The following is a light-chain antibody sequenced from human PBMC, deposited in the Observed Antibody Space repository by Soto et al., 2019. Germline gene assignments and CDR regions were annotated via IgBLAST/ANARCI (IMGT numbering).Light chain of an antibody. CDR3: HQYVDSPQT. V-gene: IGKV3-20*01. J-gene: IGKJ5*01. Sequence: EIVLTPSPATLSLSPGERATLSCRASQSISSSFLAWYREKRGQPPRLLIPAASPGATGIPARFRGRRSRTNFTLTIRSLAPEDSAVSFCHQYVDSPQTFGQGTRREIK. CDR1: QSISSSF. CDR2: AAS.